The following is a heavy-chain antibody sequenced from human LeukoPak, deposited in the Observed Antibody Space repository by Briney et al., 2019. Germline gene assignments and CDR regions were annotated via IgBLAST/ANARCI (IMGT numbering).Heavy chain of an antibody. J-gene: IGHJ4*02. V-gene: IGHV3-30*04. CDR2: ISYDGRTT. Sequence: GRSLRLSCVASEFTFSSYAMHWVRQAPGKGLECVSVISYDGRTTYLSDSVKGRFSTSRDNSKNTVNLQMNSLRDEDTAVYYCARDPSRLLNGGRLDYWGQGTLVTVSS. D-gene: IGHD7-27*01. CDR3: ARDPSRLLNGGRLDY. CDR1: EFTFSSYA.